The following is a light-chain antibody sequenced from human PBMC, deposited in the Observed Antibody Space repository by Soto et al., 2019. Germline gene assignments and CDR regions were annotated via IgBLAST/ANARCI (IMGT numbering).Light chain of an antibody. J-gene: IGKJ5*01. CDR1: QSISRW. Sequence: DIQMTQXPXSXXXSXXXRGXITXRASQSISRWLAWYQQKPGKAPKLLIYDASNLENGVPSRFSGSGSGTDFTLTISSLQPDDFATYYCQQYNSYSYTFGQGTRLEIK. CDR2: DAS. V-gene: IGKV1-5*01. CDR3: QQYNSYSYT.